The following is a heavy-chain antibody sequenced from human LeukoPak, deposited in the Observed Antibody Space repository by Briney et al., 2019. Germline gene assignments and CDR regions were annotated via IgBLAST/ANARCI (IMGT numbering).Heavy chain of an antibody. CDR3: ARGFRHSYGPYFDY. J-gene: IGHJ4*02. D-gene: IGHD5-18*01. Sequence: PGGSLRLSCAASGFTFSTYAMSWVRQAPGKGLEWVSTISTTGANTCYADSVQGRFTISRDNSKNTQFLQMNSLRGEDTAVYYCARGFRHSYGPYFDYWGQGTLVTVSS. V-gene: IGHV3-23*01. CDR1: GFTFSTYA. CDR2: ISTTGANT.